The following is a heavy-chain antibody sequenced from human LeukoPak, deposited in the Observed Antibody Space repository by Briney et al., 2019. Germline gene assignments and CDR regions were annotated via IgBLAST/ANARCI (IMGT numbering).Heavy chain of an antibody. Sequence: SETLTLICAVWGRSFRRYYWICTRRPPGRALEGLGEINHCGNTNYHPSLESPVPISVDTSKNQFSLKLSSVPAADKAVYYCCKNVPLGVSSAPWGQGTLVTVP. CDR3: CKNVPLGVSSAP. CDR2: INHCGNT. CDR1: GRSFRRYY. V-gene: IGHV4-34*01. J-gene: IGHJ5*02. D-gene: IGHD3-3*01.